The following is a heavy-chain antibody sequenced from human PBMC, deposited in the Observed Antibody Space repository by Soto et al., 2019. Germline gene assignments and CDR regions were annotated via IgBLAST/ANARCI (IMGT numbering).Heavy chain of an antibody. J-gene: IGHJ6*02. Sequence: EVPLVESGGGLVQPGGSLRLSCAASGFTFSSYWISWVRQAPGKGLEWVANIKEDGSEKYYVDSVKGRLTISRDNAKNSYLQMNSLRAEDTAVYYCARGHYGMDVWGQGTTVTVSS. CDR3: ARGHYGMDV. CDR1: GFTFSSYW. V-gene: IGHV3-7*01. CDR2: IKEDGSEK.